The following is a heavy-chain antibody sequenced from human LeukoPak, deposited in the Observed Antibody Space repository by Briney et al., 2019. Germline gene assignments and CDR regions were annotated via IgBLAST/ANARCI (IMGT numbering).Heavy chain of an antibody. CDR1: DYSISSGYY. V-gene: IGHV4-38-2*02. CDR3: AREHYYDSGGDAFDI. CDR2: IYHSGTT. Sequence: SETLSLTCTVSDYSISSGYYWGWIRQPPGKGLECIGSIYHSGTTYYSPSLKTRVTISVDTSKNQFSLKLSSVTAADTAVFYCAREHYYDSGGDAFDIWGQGTKVTVSS. D-gene: IGHD3-22*01. J-gene: IGHJ3*02.